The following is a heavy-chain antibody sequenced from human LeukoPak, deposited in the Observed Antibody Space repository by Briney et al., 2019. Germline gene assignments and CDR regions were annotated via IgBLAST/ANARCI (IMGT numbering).Heavy chain of an antibody. D-gene: IGHD2-21*02. J-gene: IGHJ4*02. V-gene: IGHV3-64D*06. Sequence: GGSLRLSCSASGFTSSSYAMHWVRQAPGKGLEYVSAISSNGGSTYYADSVKGRFTISRDNSKNTLYLQMSSLRPEDTAVYYCVKGIVVVTARAFDYWGQGTLVTVSS. CDR2: ISSNGGST. CDR1: GFTSSSYA. CDR3: VKGIVVVTARAFDY.